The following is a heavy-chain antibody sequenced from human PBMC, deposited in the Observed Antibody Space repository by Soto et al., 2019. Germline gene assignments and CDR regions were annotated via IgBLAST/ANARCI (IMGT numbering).Heavy chain of an antibody. D-gene: IGHD2-2*01. CDR2: IYYSGST. J-gene: IGHJ5*02. CDR1: GGSISSYY. CDR3: ARRYCSSTSCYPTRFDP. Sequence: QVQLQESGPGLVKPSETLSLTCTVSGGSISSYYWSWIRQPPGKGLAWIGYIYYSGSTNYNPTLKSRVTISVDTSKNQFSLKLSSVTAADTAVYYCARRYCSSTSCYPTRFDPWGQGTLVTVSS. V-gene: IGHV4-59*08.